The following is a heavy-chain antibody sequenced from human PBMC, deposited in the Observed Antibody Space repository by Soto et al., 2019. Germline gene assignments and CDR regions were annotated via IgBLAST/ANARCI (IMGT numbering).Heavy chain of an antibody. D-gene: IGHD3-3*01. CDR2: ISAYNGNT. CDR3: ARVTYYDFWSGPMGPYYYYGMDV. Sequence: ASVKVSCKASGYTFTSYGISWVRQAPGQGLEWMGRISAYNGNTNYAQKLQGRVTMTTDTSTSTAYMELRSLRSDDTAVYYCARVTYYDFWSGPMGPYYYYGMDVWGQGTTVTVSS. J-gene: IGHJ6*02. V-gene: IGHV1-18*01. CDR1: GYTFTSYG.